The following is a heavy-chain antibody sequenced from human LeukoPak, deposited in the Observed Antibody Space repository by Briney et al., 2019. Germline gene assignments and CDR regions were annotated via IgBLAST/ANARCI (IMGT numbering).Heavy chain of an antibody. CDR1: GFTVSSNF. Sequence: PGGSLRLSCAASGFTVSSNFMSWVRQAPGKGLEWVSVIYSGGSTYYADSVKGRFTISRDNSKNTLYLQMDSLRVEDTAVYYCALGLVTDYWGQGTLATVSS. D-gene: IGHD3-9*01. V-gene: IGHV3-66*01. CDR2: IYSGGST. J-gene: IGHJ4*02. CDR3: ALGLVTDY.